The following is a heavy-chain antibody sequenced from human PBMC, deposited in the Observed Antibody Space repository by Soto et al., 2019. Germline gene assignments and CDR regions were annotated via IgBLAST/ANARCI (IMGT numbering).Heavy chain of an antibody. Sequence: QVRLVQSEAEVKKPGSSVKVSCKASGGTFSNYAISWVRQAPGQGLEWMGVIILPFGTPNYAQTFQGRATITADESMSTAYMELSGLRAEDTAVYYCARGPHNEGYFDYWGRGTLVTVSS. D-gene: IGHD1-1*01. V-gene: IGHV1-69*12. CDR1: GGTFSNYA. J-gene: IGHJ4*02. CDR2: IILPFGTP. CDR3: ARGPHNEGYFDY.